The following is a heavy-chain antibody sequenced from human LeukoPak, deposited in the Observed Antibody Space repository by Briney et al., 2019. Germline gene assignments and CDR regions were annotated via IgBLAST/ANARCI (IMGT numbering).Heavy chain of an antibody. Sequence: GASVKVSCKASGYSFTTNFMHWVRQAPGQGLEWMGIINPSGGSTSHAQKFQGRVTMTRDTSTSTVYMELSSLRSEDTGVYYCARENAQFYYDSSDYYYFDYWGQGTLVTVSS. V-gene: IGHV1-46*01. D-gene: IGHD3-22*01. CDR1: GYSFTTNF. CDR3: ARENAQFYYDSSDYYYFDY. CDR2: INPSGGST. J-gene: IGHJ4*02.